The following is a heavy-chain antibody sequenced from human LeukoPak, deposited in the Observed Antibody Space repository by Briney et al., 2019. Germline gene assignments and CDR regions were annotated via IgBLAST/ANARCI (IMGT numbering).Heavy chain of an antibody. CDR2: IYYSGST. J-gene: IGHJ4*02. Sequence: SGTLSLTCTVSGGSISSYYWSWIRQPPGKGLEWIGYIYYSGSTNYNPSLKSRVTISVDTSKNQFSLKLSSVTAADTAVYYCEMWDDYGGSFWGQGTLVTVSS. CDR3: EMWDDYGGSF. CDR1: GGSISSYY. D-gene: IGHD4-23*01. V-gene: IGHV4-59*08.